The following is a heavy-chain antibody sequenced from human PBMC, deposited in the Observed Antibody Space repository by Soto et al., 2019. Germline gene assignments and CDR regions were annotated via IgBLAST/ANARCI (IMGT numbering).Heavy chain of an antibody. CDR3: AKAIYGDYAPFDF. V-gene: IGHV3-30*18. CDR2: ISYDESEQ. Sequence: QVQLAESGGGVVQPGRSLRLTCAASGFTFSDYGMHWVRQAPGKGLEWVAVISYDESEQHYADSVKGRLTISRDNSKNTLYLQMNRLRTEDTAIYYCAKAIYGDYAPFDFWGQGTLVTVSS. CDR1: GFTFSDYG. J-gene: IGHJ4*02. D-gene: IGHD4-17*01.